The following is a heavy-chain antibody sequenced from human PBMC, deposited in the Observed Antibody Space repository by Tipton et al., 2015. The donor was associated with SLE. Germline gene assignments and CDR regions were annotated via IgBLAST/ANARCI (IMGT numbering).Heavy chain of an antibody. Sequence: SLRLSCAASGFTFSTYWLVWVRQTPGKGLEWVSRITTDGRSTRYADFVKGRFTNSRDNAQNTVYLQMNSLRAEATAIYYCARSGSLKDYDFWSANSWGQGTLVTVSS. CDR1: GFTFSTYW. CDR3: ARSGSLKDYDFWSANS. V-gene: IGHV3-74*01. J-gene: IGHJ4*02. CDR2: ITTDGRST. D-gene: IGHD3-3*01.